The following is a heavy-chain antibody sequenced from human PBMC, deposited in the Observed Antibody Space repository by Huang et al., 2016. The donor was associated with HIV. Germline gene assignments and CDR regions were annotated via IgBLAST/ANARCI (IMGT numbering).Heavy chain of an antibody. CDR1: GFTFSSYG. CDR3: AKGGSAAAVPDF. V-gene: IGHV3-30*18. Sequence: QVQLVESGGGVVQPGRSLRISCAASGFTFSSYGMHWVRQAPGKGLEWVAVISYDAKTKYYADSVKGRFSISRDNSKTTVYLQLNSLRVEDTAVYYCAKGGSAAAVPDFWGQGTLVTVSS. CDR2: ISYDAKTK. J-gene: IGHJ4*02. D-gene: IGHD6-13*01.